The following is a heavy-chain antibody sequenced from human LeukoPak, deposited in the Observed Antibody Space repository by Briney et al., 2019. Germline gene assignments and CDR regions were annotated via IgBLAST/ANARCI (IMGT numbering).Heavy chain of an antibody. V-gene: IGHV4-39*07. Sequence: SETLSLTCTVSGGSITSSSCSWGWIRQSPGKGLEWIGNFYYSGSTYYNPSLKSRVTISVDTSKNQFSLNLSSVTAADTAVYYCARLFWSGIRDYAEYFQHWGQGTLVIVSA. J-gene: IGHJ1*01. CDR2: FYYSGST. CDR1: GGSITSSSCS. D-gene: IGHD3-3*01. CDR3: ARLFWSGIRDYAEYFQH.